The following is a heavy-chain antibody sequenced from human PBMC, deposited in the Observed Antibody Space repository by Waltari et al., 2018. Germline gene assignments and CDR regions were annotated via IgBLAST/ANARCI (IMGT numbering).Heavy chain of an antibody. J-gene: IGHJ3*02. CDR2: IYYSGST. CDR1: GGSISSHY. D-gene: IGHD1-1*01. V-gene: IGHV4-59*11. Sequence: QVQLQESGPGLVKPSETLSLTCTVSGGSISSHYWSWIRQPPGKGLEWIGYIYYSGSTNYNPYRKSRVTISVDTSKNQFSLKLSSVTAADTAVYYCARVKNWNDLSFDIWGQGTMVTVSS. CDR3: ARVKNWNDLSFDI.